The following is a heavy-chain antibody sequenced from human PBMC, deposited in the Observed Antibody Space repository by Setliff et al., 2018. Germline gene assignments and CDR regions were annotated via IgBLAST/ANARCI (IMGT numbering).Heavy chain of an antibody. J-gene: IGHJ6*03. V-gene: IGHV3-48*04. CDR1: GFTFSGYS. D-gene: IGHD6-19*01. CDR3: AREQWLDPPGYYYMDV. Sequence: GGSLRLSCAASGFTFSGYSMNWVRQAPGKGLEWVSYISSSSHIISYADSVKGRFTISRDNAKNSLYLHMNSLRAEDTAVYYCAREQWLDPPGYYYMDVWAKGTTVTVSS. CDR2: ISSSSHII.